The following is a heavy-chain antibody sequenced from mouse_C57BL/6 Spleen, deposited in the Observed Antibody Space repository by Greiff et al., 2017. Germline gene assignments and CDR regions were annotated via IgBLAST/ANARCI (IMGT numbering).Heavy chain of an antibody. Sequence: QVQLQQPGAELVMPGASVKLSCKASGYTFTSYWMHWVKQRPGQGLEWIGEIDPSDSYTNYNQKFKGKSTLTVDKSSSTAYMQLSSLTSEESAVYYCARFGTYAMDYWGQGTSVTVSS. D-gene: IGHD4-1*01. CDR2: IDPSDSYT. V-gene: IGHV1-69*01. CDR1: GYTFTSYW. J-gene: IGHJ4*01. CDR3: ARFGTYAMDY.